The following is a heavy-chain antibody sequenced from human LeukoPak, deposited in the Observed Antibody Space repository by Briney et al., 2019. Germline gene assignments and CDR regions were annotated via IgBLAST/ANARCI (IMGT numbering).Heavy chain of an antibody. J-gene: IGHJ6*03. CDR2: MNPNSGNT. V-gene: IGHV1-8*03. CDR3: ARGYPTYDFWSGYYVGHYYYYYMDV. Sequence: ASVKVSCKASGYTLSDYYLHWVRQAPGQGLEWMGWMNPNSGNTGYAQRFQGRVTITRNTSISTAYMELSSLRSEDTGVYYCARGYPTYDFWSGYYVGHYYYYYMDVWGKGTTGTVSS. D-gene: IGHD3-3*01. CDR1: GYTLSDYY.